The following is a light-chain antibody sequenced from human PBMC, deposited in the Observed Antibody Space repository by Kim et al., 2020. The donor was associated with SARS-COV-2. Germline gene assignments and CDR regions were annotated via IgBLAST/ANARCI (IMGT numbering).Light chain of an antibody. CDR3: QQSYSTPYT. Sequence: EIQMTRSPSSLSASVGDRVTITCRASQSISSYLNWYQQKPGKAPKLLIYAASSLQSGVPSRFSGSGSGTDFTLTISSLQPEDFATYYCQQSYSTPYTFGQGTKLEI. CDR1: QSISSY. J-gene: IGKJ2*01. V-gene: IGKV1-39*01. CDR2: AAS.